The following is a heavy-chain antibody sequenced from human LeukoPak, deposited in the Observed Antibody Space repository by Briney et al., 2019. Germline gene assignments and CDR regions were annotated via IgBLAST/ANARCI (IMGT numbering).Heavy chain of an antibody. CDR2: IYQSGSS. J-gene: IGHJ4*02. CDR3: ARDSPGRYFGY. CDR1: GGSIGSRNW. V-gene: IGHV4-4*02. Sequence: SETLSLTCAVSGGSIGSRNWWSWVRQPPGKGLQWIGEIYQSGSSIYNPSLRSRVTMSVDKSKDQLSLKLSSVTAADTAVYYCARDSPGRYFGYWGQGTLVTVSS. D-gene: IGHD1-26*01.